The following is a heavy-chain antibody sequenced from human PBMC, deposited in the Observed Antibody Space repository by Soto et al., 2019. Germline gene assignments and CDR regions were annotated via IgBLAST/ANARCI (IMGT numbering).Heavy chain of an antibody. D-gene: IGHD3-10*01. V-gene: IGHV4-34*01. CDR1: GGSFSGYY. Sequence: QVQLQQWGAGLLKPSETLSLTCAVYGGSFSGYYWSWIRQPPGKGLEWIGEINHSGSTNYNPSLKSRVTISVDTSKNQFSLKLSSVTAADTAVYYCARGAPFIIKGAFDIWGQGTIVTVSS. CDR3: ARGAPFIIKGAFDI. CDR2: INHSGST. J-gene: IGHJ3*02.